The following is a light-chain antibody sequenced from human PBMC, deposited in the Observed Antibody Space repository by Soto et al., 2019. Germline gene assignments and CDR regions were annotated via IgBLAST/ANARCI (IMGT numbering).Light chain of an antibody. V-gene: IGLV2-14*01. J-gene: IGLJ2*01. CDR3: SSYTSTSNVV. Sequence: QSALTQPASVSGYPGQSITISCTGTSSDVGGYKYVSWYQQHPGRAPKLLIYDVSNRPSGVSNRFSGSKSGNTASLTISGLQAEDEADYYCSSYTSTSNVVFGGGTKLTVL. CDR2: DVS. CDR1: SSDVGGYKY.